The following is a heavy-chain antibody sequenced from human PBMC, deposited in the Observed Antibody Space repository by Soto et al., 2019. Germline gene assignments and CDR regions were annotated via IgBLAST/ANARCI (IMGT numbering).Heavy chain of an antibody. CDR2: IYYSGST. Sequence: PSETLSLTCTVSGGSISSYYWSWIRQPPGKGLEWIGYIYYSGSTNYNPSLKSRVTISVDTSKNQFSLKLSSVTAADTAVYYCARNYDILTGYYISYGMDVWGQGTTVTVSS. D-gene: IGHD3-9*01. CDR1: GGSISSYY. CDR3: ARNYDILTGYYISYGMDV. J-gene: IGHJ6*02. V-gene: IGHV4-59*01.